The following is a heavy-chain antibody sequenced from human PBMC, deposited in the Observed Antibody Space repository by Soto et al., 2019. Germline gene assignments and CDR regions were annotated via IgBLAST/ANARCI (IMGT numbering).Heavy chain of an antibody. CDR2: ISSSGGTI. D-gene: IGHD1-26*01. CDR1: GFTFSSYE. CDR3: ARGPVIVYSGSPEAAFDI. Sequence: PGGSLRLSCAASGFTFSSYEMNWVRQAPGKGLEWLSYISSSGGTIYHAESVKGRFTISRDNAKNSLYLQMNSLRAEDTALYYCARGPVIVYSGSPEAAFDIGGQGTMVTV. J-gene: IGHJ3*02. V-gene: IGHV3-48*03.